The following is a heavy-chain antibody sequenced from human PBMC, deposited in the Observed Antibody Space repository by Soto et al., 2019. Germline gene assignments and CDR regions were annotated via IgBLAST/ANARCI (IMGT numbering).Heavy chain of an antibody. D-gene: IGHD3-3*01. V-gene: IGHV4-59*01. Sequence: SETLSLTCTVSGDSIRDYYWSWIRQPPGKGLEWIGYIYDSGSTNYNPSLKSRVTISVDTSMNQFSLRLTSVTAADTAIYYCARGFYHDFWSGYDSWGQGTLVTVSS. J-gene: IGHJ4*02. CDR2: IYDSGST. CDR1: GDSIRDYY. CDR3: ARGFYHDFWSGYDS.